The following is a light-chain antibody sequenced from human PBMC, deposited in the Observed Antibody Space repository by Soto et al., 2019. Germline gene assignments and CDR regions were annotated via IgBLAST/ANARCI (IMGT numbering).Light chain of an antibody. CDR1: QSVSSSY. V-gene: IGKV3D-20*02. J-gene: IGKJ4*01. Sequence: EIVLTQSPATLSLSPGERATLSSGASQSVSSSYLAWYQQKPGQAPRPLIYSASDRAPGIPARFSGSGSGADFTLTISSLEPEDFAVYYCQERNRWPRGTFGAGTKVDIK. CDR2: SAS. CDR3: QERNRWPRGT.